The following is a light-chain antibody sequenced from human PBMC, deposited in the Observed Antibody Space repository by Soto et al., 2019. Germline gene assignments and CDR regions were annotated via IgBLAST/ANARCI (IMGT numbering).Light chain of an antibody. Sequence: EIVMTQSPATLSVSPGERATLSCRASQSVGSHLAWYQQKPGQAPRLLIYYTSTRATGIPARFSGSGSGTEFTLTISPLQSEDFAVYYCHQYNNWPLTFGPGTKVDIK. CDR1: QSVGSH. V-gene: IGKV3-15*01. J-gene: IGKJ3*01. CDR3: HQYNNWPLT. CDR2: YTS.